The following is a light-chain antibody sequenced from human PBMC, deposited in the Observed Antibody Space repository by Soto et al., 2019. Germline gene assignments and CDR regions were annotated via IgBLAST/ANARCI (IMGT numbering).Light chain of an antibody. Sequence: TQSPGTLSLSPGERPTLSCRASQSVHFNYLAWYQQKPGQATRLLIYGASTRANGVPARFSGSGSGAEFILTIRSIQSEDFAAYYCQQYSNWPPITFGQGTRLEI. J-gene: IGKJ5*01. CDR3: QQYSNWPPIT. CDR1: QSVHFNY. CDR2: GAS. V-gene: IGKV3D-15*01.